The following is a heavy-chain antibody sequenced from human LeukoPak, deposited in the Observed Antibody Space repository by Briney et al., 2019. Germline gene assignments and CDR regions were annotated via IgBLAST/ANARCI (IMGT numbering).Heavy chain of an antibody. CDR1: GFTFSSYS. CDR3: TRVSGYSYGYCFDY. D-gene: IGHD5-18*01. CDR2: IRSKAYGGTT. J-gene: IGHJ4*02. V-gene: IGHV3-49*04. Sequence: GGSLRLSCAASGFTFSSYSMNWVRQAPGKGLEWVGFIRSKAYGGTTEYAASVKGRFTISRDDSKSIAYLQMNSLKTEDTAVYYCTRVSGYSYGYCFDYWGQGTLVTVSS.